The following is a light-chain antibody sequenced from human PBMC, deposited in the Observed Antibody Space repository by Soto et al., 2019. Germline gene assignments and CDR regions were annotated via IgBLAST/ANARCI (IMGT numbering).Light chain of an antibody. V-gene: IGKV3-20*01. CDR1: QSVSSSY. CDR2: GAS. J-gene: IGKJ5*01. CDR3: QQYGSSIT. Sequence: EIVLTQAPGTLSLSPLERATLSCRASQSVSSSYLAWYQQKPGQAPRLLIYGASSRATGIPDRFSGSGSGTDFTLTISRLEPEDFAVYYCQQYGSSITFGQGTRLEIK.